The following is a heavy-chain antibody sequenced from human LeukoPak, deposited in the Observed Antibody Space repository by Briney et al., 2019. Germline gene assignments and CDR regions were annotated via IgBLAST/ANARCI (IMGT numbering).Heavy chain of an antibody. D-gene: IGHD5-18*01. CDR3: AFEGYNYGYN. J-gene: IGHJ4*02. Sequence: SVKVSCKASGGTFSSYAINWVRQAPGQGLEWMGGIIPIFGTSNYAHKFQGRVTITADESTSTAYMELSSLRSDDTAIYYCAFEGYNYGYNWGQGTLVTVSS. V-gene: IGHV1-69*13. CDR2: IIPIFGTS. CDR1: GGTFSSYA.